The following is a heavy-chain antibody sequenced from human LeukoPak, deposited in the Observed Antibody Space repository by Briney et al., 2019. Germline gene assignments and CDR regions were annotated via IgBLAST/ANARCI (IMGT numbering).Heavy chain of an antibody. CDR3: AKDFEGGSYYGPDY. V-gene: IGHV3-30*02. Sequence: GGSLRLSCAASGFTFSSYGMHWVRQAPGKGLEWVAFIRYDGSNKYYADSVKGRFTISRDNSKNTLYLQMNSLRAEDTAVYCCAKDFEGGSYYGPDYWGQGTLVTVSS. CDR2: IRYDGSNK. D-gene: IGHD1-26*01. CDR1: GFTFSSYG. J-gene: IGHJ4*02.